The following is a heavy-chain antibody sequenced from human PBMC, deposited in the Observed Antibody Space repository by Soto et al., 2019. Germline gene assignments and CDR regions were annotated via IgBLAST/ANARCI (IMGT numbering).Heavy chain of an antibody. J-gene: IGHJ4*02. CDR3: ARERAGTHDWGVFDY. Sequence: SETLSLTCTVSGGSINSGGYYWNWIRQHPAKGLEWIGYISYSETTYYKPSLKSRVTISVDSSKNQFSLKLSSVTAADTAVYYCARERAGTHDWGVFDYWGQGSLVTVS. CDR2: ISYSETT. CDR1: GGSINSGGYY. V-gene: IGHV4-31*03. D-gene: IGHD7-27*01.